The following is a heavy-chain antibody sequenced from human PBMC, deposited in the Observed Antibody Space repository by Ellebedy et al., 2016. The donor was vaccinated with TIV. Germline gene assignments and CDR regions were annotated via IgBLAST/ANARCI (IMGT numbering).Heavy chain of an antibody. CDR3: VKGGSGSYHYYYGMDV. CDR2: ISSNGGST. CDR1: GFPFSSYA. D-gene: IGHD3-10*01. V-gene: IGHV3-64D*06. J-gene: IGHJ6*02. Sequence: GESPKISCSASGFPFSSYAMHWVRQAPGKGLEYVSAISSNGGSTYYADSVKGRFTISRDNSKNTLYLQMSSLRAEDTAVYYCVKGGSGSYHYYYGMDVWGQGTTVTVSS.